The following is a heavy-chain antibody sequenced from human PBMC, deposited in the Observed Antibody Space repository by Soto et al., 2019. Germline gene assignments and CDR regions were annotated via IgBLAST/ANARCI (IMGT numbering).Heavy chain of an antibody. Sequence: QVQLVQSGAEVKKTGSSVKVSCKASGGTFSIYGFSWVRQAPGQGPEWIGGIIPILTTPNYAQKFQGRVTIVADESTQTVYMELGSLRFEDTAVYYCATSVGIAPPGEAGKDVWGQGTSVNVS. CDR2: IIPILTTP. V-gene: IGHV1-69*01. CDR3: ATSVGIAPPGEAGKDV. CDR1: GGTFSIYG. D-gene: IGHD2-21*01. J-gene: IGHJ6*02.